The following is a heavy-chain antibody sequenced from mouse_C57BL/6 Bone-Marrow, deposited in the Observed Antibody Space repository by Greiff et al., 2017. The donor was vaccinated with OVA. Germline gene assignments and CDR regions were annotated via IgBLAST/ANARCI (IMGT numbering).Heavy chain of an antibody. D-gene: IGHD4-1*01. J-gene: IGHJ2*01. CDR1: GYTFTSYD. CDR2: IYPRDGST. V-gene: IGHV1-85*01. Sequence: VQLQESGPELVKPGASVKLSCKASGYTFTSYDINWVKQRPGQGLEWIGWIYPRDGSTKYNEKFKGKATLTVATSSSTAYMELHSLTSEDSAVDFCATGTEYYFDYWGQGTTLTVSS. CDR3: ATGTEYYFDY.